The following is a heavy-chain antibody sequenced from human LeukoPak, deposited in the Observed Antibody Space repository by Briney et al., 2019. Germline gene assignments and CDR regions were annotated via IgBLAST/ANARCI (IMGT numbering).Heavy chain of an antibody. Sequence: MSSETLSLTCAVYGGSFSDYYWSWIRQPPGKGLEWIGEINHSGSTNYNPSLKSRVTISVDTSKNQFSLKLSSVTTADTAVYYCASSKSWIQLPDYWGQGTLVTVSS. CDR3: ASSKSWIQLPDY. CDR2: INHSGST. CDR1: GGSFSDYY. J-gene: IGHJ4*02. V-gene: IGHV4-34*01. D-gene: IGHD5-18*01.